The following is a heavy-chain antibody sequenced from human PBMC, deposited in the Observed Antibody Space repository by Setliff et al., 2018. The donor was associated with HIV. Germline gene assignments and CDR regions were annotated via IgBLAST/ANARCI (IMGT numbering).Heavy chain of an antibody. D-gene: IGHD2-2*01. V-gene: IGHV1-3*01. Sequence: ASVKVSCKASGYTFTFYSMHWVRQAPGQRLEWMGWINAGNGNTKYSQKFQGRVTITRDTSASTAYMELSSLTSADTAVYYCATPNDIVVVPAAGWADAFDIWGQGTMVTVSS. CDR2: INAGNGNT. CDR3: ATPNDIVVVPAAGWADAFDI. CDR1: GYTFTFYS. J-gene: IGHJ3*02.